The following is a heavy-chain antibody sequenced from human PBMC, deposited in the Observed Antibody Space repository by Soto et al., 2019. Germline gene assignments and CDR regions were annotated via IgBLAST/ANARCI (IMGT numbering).Heavy chain of an antibody. D-gene: IGHD6-13*01. CDR1: GDTFSSYA. CDR2: IIPIFGTA. J-gene: IGHJ6*02. Sequence: QVQLVQSGAEVKKPGSSVKVSCKASGDTFSSYAISWVREAPGQGLEWMGGIIPIFGTANYAQKFQGRVTITADESTSTAYMELSSLRSEDTAVYYCASQIAAATYYYGMDVWGQGTTVTVSS. CDR3: ASQIAAATYYYGMDV. V-gene: IGHV1-69*12.